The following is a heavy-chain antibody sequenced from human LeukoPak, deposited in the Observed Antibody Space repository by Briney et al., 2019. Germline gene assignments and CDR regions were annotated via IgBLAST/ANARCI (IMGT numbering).Heavy chain of an antibody. V-gene: IGHV5-51*01. CDR1: GYSFTSYW. J-gene: IGHJ5*02. Sequence: GESLKISCKGSGYSFTSYWIGWVRQMPGKGLEWMGIIYPGDSDTRYSPSFQGQVTISADKSISTAYLQWSSLKASDTAMYYCANQLDTAMARNVNWFDPRGQGTLVTVSS. D-gene: IGHD5-18*01. CDR3: ANQLDTAMARNVNWFDP. CDR2: IYPGDSDT.